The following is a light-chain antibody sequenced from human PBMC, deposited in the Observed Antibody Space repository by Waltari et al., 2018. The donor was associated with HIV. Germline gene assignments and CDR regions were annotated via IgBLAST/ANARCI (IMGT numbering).Light chain of an antibody. Sequence: EIVLTQSPGALSLSPGERATLSCRASQSVSSSHLAWYQQRPGQAPRLLMYGTSSRATGIPDRFSGSGSGTDFTLTISRLEPEDFAVYYCQKYGSSAPLTFGGGTKVEIK. V-gene: IGKV3-20*01. J-gene: IGKJ4*01. CDR3: QKYGSSAPLT. CDR2: GTS. CDR1: QSVSSSH.